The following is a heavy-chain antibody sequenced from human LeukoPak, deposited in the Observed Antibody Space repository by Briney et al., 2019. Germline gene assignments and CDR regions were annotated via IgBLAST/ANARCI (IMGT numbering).Heavy chain of an antibody. V-gene: IGHV3-23*01. J-gene: IGHJ4*02. Sequence: GGSLRLSCAASGFTFSSYAMSWVRQAPGKGLEWVSSISGSGGNTFYADSVKGRFTISRDNSKNTLYLQMDSLSAEDTAVYYCAKGGLYQQSDYWGQGTLVTVS. D-gene: IGHD2-2*01. CDR3: AKGGLYQQSDY. CDR1: GFTFSSYA. CDR2: ISGSGGNT.